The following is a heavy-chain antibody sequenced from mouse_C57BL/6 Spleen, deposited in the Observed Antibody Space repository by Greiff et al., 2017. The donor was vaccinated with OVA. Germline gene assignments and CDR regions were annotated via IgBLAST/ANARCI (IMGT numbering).Heavy chain of an antibody. CDR3: ARSTTAYYGLDY. J-gene: IGHJ2*01. Sequence: QVQLQQPGAELVMPGASVKLSCKASGYTFTSYWMHWVKQRPGQGLEWIGEIDPADSDTNYNQKFKGKSTLTVDKSSSTAYMQLSSLTSEDSAVYYCARSTTAYYGLDYWGQGTTLTVSS. V-gene: IGHV1-69*01. D-gene: IGHD2-10*01. CDR2: IDPADSDT. CDR1: GYTFTSYW.